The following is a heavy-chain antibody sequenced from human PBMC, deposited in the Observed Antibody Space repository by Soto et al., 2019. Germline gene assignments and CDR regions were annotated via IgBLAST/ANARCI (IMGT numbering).Heavy chain of an antibody. V-gene: IGHV2-70*04. CDR1: GFSLSTSGMR. D-gene: IGHD6-19*01. Sequence: SGPTLVNPTQTLTLTCTFSGFSLSTSGMRVSWIRQPPGKALEWLARIDWDDDKLYSTSLKTRLTISKDTSKNQVVLTMTYMDPVDTATYYCALTKTWYSSDADYWGQGILVTVSS. J-gene: IGHJ4*02. CDR2: IDWDDDK. CDR3: ALTKTWYSSDADY.